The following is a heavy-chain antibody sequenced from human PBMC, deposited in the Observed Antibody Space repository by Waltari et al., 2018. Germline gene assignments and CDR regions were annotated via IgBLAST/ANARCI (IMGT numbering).Heavy chain of an antibody. CDR2: ISSSSSTR. J-gene: IGHJ5*02. V-gene: IGHV3-48*01. CDR3: ASQSSGWYGDNWFDP. D-gene: IGHD6-19*01. CDR1: GFTFSSYS. Sequence: EVQLVESGGGLVQPGGSLRLSCAASGFTFSSYSMNWVRQAPGKGLEWVSYISSSSSTRYYADSVKGRFTISRDNAKNSLYLQMNSLRAEDTAVYYCASQSSGWYGDNWFDPWGQGTLVTVSS.